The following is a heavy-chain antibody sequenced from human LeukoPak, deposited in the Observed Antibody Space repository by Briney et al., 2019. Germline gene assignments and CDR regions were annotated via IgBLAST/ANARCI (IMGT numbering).Heavy chain of an antibody. V-gene: IGHV3-33*08. CDR1: GFSFSTFG. CDR2: IWNDGSKK. CDR3: GRDSLGGDY. J-gene: IGHJ4*02. D-gene: IGHD3-16*01. Sequence: PGGSLRLSCAASGFSFSTFGMHWARRAPGKGLEWVAVIWNDGSKKFYVESVKGRFTISRDNSQNTLYLQMNRLRAEDTAVYYCGRDSLGGDYWGQGTLVTVSP.